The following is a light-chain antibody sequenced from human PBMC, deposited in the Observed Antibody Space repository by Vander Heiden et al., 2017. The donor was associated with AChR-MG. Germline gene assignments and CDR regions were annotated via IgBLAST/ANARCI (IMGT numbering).Light chain of an antibody. V-gene: IGLV2-14*03. CDR3: SSYTSTSTLL. CDR2: AVS. J-gene: IGLJ2*01. CDR1: RSDVGGYKS. Sequence: SALLPPPADSGSLGQPTTISCTGTRSDVGGYKSVSWCQQHPREAPTHIMYAVSKPPAGVSSRSSASKSGNAAPLTISVLQDEDEANYYCSSYTSTSTLLFGGGTKLTVL.